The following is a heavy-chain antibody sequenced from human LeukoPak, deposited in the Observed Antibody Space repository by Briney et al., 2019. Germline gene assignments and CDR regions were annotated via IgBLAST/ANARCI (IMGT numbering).Heavy chain of an antibody. V-gene: IGHV1-2*02. CDR1: GYTFSDYY. Sequence: ASVKVSCKASGYTFSDYYIHWVRQAPGQGLEWMGWINPKSGVTNYGQKFQGRVTMIRDTSINTAYMDLSSLRSDDTAVYYCAREIHKPDNGEYHGNFDFWGQGALVTVSS. CDR3: AREIHKPDNGEYHGNFDF. CDR2: INPKSGVT. D-gene: IGHD4-17*01. J-gene: IGHJ4*02.